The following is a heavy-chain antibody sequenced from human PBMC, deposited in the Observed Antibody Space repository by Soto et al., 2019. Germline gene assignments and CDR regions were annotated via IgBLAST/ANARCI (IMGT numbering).Heavy chain of an antibody. D-gene: IGHD2-21*02. Sequence: QLQLQESGPGLVKPSETLSLTCSVSGGSITSSSYYWGWIRQPPGKGLEWIGRIYYSGSTYYNPSLRRRVTITVATSKNQFSLKLSSVTADDTAVYYWARQHRDPWVTEFDYWGQGTLVTVSS. CDR2: IYYSGST. V-gene: IGHV4-39*01. CDR1: GGSITSSSYY. J-gene: IGHJ4*02. CDR3: ARQHRDPWVTEFDY.